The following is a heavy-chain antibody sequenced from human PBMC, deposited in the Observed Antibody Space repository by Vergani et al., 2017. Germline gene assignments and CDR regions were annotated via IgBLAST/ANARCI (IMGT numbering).Heavy chain of an antibody. V-gene: IGHV3-30-3*01. CDR2: ISYDGTIT. D-gene: IGHD2-8*01. J-gene: IGHJ6*03. CDR1: GFTFSRYS. Sequence: QVQLVESGGGVVQSGTSLRLSCAASGFTFSRYSMHWLRQAPGKGLEWVALISYDGTITHYADSVKGRFTISRDYSKSTLSLQMKSLRTEDMAVYYCARSASMGNFYYYMAVWGKGTTVAVSS. CDR3: ARSASMGNFYYYMAV.